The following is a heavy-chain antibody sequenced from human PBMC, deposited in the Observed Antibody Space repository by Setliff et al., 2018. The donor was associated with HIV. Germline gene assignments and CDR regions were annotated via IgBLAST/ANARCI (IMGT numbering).Heavy chain of an antibody. CDR2: ISGSAGRT. V-gene: IGHV3-23*01. CDR1: GFSFGSFA. CDR3: AKERWGPPVEF. D-gene: IGHD2-15*01. J-gene: IGHJ4*02. Sequence: QPGGSLRLSCATSGFSFGSFAMNWVRQAPGKGLEWVSSISGSAGRTYYADSVKGRFTISGDNARNSLYLQMSSLTAEDTGLYYCAKERWGPPVEFRGQGTLVTVSS.